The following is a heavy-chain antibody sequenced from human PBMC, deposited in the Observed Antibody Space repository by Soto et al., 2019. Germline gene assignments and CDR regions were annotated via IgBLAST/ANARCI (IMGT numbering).Heavy chain of an antibody. Sequence: GASVKVSCKASGYTFASYAMHWVRQAPGQRLEWMGWINAGNGNTKYSQKFQGRVTVTKDTSANTAYMELSSLRSEDTAVYYCARDLGGWPDYWGQGTLVTVSS. CDR3: ARDLGGWPDY. V-gene: IGHV1-3*01. D-gene: IGHD2-15*01. J-gene: IGHJ4*02. CDR1: GYTFASYA. CDR2: INAGNGNT.